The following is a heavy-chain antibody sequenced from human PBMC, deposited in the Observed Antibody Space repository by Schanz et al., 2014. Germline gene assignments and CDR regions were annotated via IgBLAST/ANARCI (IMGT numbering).Heavy chain of an antibody. Sequence: VQLVESGGGLVKPGGSLRLSCAASGFTFSSYSMNWVRQAPGKGLEWVSSISHSGGSKYYADSVKGRFTISRDNSENTLYLQMNSLSADDTAVFYCAKGMGYCSGGTCYDYYYYGLDVWGQGTTXTVSS. CDR1: GFTFSSYS. CDR2: ISHSGGSK. J-gene: IGHJ6*02. D-gene: IGHD2-15*01. CDR3: AKGMGYCSGGTCYDYYYYGLDV. V-gene: IGHV3-23*04.